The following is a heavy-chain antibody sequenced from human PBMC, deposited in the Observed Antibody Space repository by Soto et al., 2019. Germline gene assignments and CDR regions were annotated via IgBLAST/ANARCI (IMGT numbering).Heavy chain of an antibody. V-gene: IGHV3-9*01. CDR1: GFTFDDYA. CDR3: AKDIDYKGCYYYYMDV. D-gene: IGHD4-4*01. J-gene: IGHJ6*03. Sequence: EVQLVESGGGLVQPGRSLRLSCAASGFTFDDYAMHWVRQAPGKGLEWVSGISWNSGSIGYADSVKGRFTISRDNAKNSLYLQMNSLRAEDTALYYCAKDIDYKGCYYYYMDVWGKGTTVTVS. CDR2: ISWNSGSI.